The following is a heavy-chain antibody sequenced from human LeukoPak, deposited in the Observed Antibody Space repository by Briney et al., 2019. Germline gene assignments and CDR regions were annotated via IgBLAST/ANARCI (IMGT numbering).Heavy chain of an antibody. CDR1: GGTFSSYA. J-gene: IGHJ5*02. D-gene: IGHD3-9*01. CDR3: ARNVLRYPVDPGWFDP. Sequence: SVKVSCKASGGTFSSYAISWVRQAPGQGLEWMGGIIPIFGTANYAQKFQGRVTMTRDTSTSTVYMELSSLRSEDTAVYYCARNVLRYPVDPGWFDPWGQGTLVTVSS. CDR2: IIPIFGTA. V-gene: IGHV1-69*05.